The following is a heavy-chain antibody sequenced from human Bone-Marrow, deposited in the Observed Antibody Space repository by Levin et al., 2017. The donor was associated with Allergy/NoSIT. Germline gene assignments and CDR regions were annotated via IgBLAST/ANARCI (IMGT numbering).Heavy chain of an antibody. D-gene: IGHD3-9*01. Sequence: GESLKISCSASGLTVSDNYMTWVRQPPGKGLEWVSLMFSGGTTYYADSVKGRFTISRDNSKNTLYLQMTSLRPDDTAVYFCARTIYDIMTTYMDVWGKGAMLIVSS. CDR1: GLTVSDNY. CDR2: MFSGGTT. J-gene: IGHJ6*03. CDR3: ARTIYDIMTTYMDV. V-gene: IGHV3-66*02.